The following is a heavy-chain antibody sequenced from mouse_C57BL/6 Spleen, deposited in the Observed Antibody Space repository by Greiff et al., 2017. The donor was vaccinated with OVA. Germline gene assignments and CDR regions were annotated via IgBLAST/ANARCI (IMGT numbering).Heavy chain of an antibody. D-gene: IGHD3-2*02. CDR1: GFTFSSYA. V-gene: IGHV5-9-1*02. J-gene: IGHJ4*01. Sequence: EVQGVESGEGLVKPGGSLKLSCAASGFTFSSYAMSWVRQTPEKRLEWVAYISSGGDYIYYADTVKGRFTISRDNARNTLYLQMSSLKSEDTAMYDCTRDQDSSGYDYAMDYWGQGTSVTVSS. CDR2: ISSGGDYI. CDR3: TRDQDSSGYDYAMDY.